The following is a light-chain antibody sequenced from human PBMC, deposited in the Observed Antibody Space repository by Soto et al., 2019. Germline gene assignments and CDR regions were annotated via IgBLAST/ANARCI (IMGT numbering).Light chain of an antibody. V-gene: IGLV4-69*01. CDR1: SGHSNYA. CDR2: LNRDGSH. Sequence: QSVLTQSPSASASLGASVKLTCTLSSGHSNYAIAWHQQQPEKGPRYLMKLNRDGSHSKGDGIPNRFSGSSSGAERYLTISSLQSEDEADYYCQTWGTGIVIFGGGTKLPVL. J-gene: IGLJ2*01. CDR3: QTWGTGIVI.